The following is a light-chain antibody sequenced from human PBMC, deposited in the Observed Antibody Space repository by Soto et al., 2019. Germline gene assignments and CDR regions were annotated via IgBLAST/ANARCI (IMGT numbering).Light chain of an antibody. J-gene: IGLJ1*01. CDR3: AAWDDSLSGYV. CDR2: SIN. CDR1: SSNIGSNY. Sequence: QSVLTQPPSASGTPGQRVTISCSGSSSNIGSNYVYWYQQLPGTAPKLLIYSINQRPSGVPDRLSGSKSGTSAALAISGLRSEDDADYYCAAWDDSLSGYVFGTGTKLTVL. V-gene: IGLV1-47*02.